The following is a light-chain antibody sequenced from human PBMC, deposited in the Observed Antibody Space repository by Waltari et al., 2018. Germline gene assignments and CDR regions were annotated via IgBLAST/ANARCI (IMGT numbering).Light chain of an antibody. CDR3: QQYYTSPRT. J-gene: IGKJ4*01. CDR2: SVS. CDR1: QSISSNF. Sequence: ETVLTQSPGTLSVSPGERATLSCRASQSISSNFLAWYQQRPGQTPRLLIYSVSKRAPGIPARFGGSGSGTDFTLTITRLEPEDGAVYYCQQYYTSPRTFGGGTKVEVK. V-gene: IGKV3-20*01.